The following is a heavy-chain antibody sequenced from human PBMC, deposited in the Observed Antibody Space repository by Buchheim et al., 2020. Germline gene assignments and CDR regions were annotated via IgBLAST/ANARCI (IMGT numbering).Heavy chain of an antibody. Sequence: EVQLLESGGDLVQPGGSLRLSCAASGFTFSSYAMSWVRQAPGKGLEWVSAISGSGGSTYHADSVKGRFTISRDNSKNTLYLQMNSLRAEDTAVYYCAKGLTSALTVTTTDDYWGQGTL. CDR2: ISGSGGST. J-gene: IGHJ4*02. CDR3: AKGLTSALTVTTTDDY. CDR1: GFTFSSYA. V-gene: IGHV3-23*01. D-gene: IGHD4-17*01.